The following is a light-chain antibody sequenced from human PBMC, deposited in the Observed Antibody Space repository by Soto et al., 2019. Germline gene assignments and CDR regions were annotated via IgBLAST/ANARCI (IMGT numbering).Light chain of an antibody. V-gene: IGKV1-33*01. CDR1: QDISNY. CDR2: DAS. CDR3: QQYDNLPPLFT. J-gene: IGKJ3*01. Sequence: DIQMTQSPSSLSASVGDRVTITCQASQDISNYLNWYQQKPGKAPKLLIYDASNLETGVPSRFSGSGSGTDFTFTISSLQPEDIATYYCQQYDNLPPLFTFGPGTNVDIK.